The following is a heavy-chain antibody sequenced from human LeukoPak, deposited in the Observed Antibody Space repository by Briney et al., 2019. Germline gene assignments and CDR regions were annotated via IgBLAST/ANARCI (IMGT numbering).Heavy chain of an antibody. CDR3: ARAVPGYCSSTSCHHDAFDI. D-gene: IGHD2-2*01. Sequence: ASVQVSCKASGGTFSSYTISWVRQAPGQGLEWMGRIIPILGIANYAQKFQGRVTITADKSTSTAYVELSSLRSEDTAVYYCARAVPGYCSSTSCHHDAFDIWGQGTMVTVSS. CDR2: IIPILGIA. V-gene: IGHV1-69*02. CDR1: GGTFSSYT. J-gene: IGHJ3*02.